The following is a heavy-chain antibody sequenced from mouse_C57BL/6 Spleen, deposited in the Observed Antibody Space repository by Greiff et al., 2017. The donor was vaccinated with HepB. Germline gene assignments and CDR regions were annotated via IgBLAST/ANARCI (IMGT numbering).Heavy chain of an antibody. J-gene: IGHJ1*01. Sequence: EVQRVESGPGLVKPSQSLSLTCSVTGYSITSGYYWNWIRQFPGNKLEWMGYISYDGSNNYNPSLKNRISITRDASRNQCVLKLNAVTTEDTATDYCARAEREGYFGVWGAGTTVTVAS. CDR2: ISYDGSN. V-gene: IGHV3-6*01. CDR3: ARAEREGYFGV. CDR1: GYSITSGYY.